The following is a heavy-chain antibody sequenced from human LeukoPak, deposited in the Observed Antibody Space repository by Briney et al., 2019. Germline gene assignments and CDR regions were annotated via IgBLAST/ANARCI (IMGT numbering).Heavy chain of an antibody. D-gene: IGHD3-9*01. CDR1: GFTFDDYA. Sequence: PGGSLRLSCAASGFTFDDYAMHWVRQAPGKGLEWVSGISGNSGSIGYADSVKGRFTINRDNAKNSLYLQMNSLRAEDTALYYCAKDSGGILTGYLDWGQGTLVTVSS. J-gene: IGHJ4*02. V-gene: IGHV3-9*01. CDR3: AKDSGGILTGYLD. CDR2: ISGNSGSI.